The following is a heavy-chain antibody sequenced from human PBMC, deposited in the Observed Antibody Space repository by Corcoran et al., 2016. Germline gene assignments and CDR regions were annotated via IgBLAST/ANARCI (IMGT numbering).Heavy chain of an antibody. J-gene: IGHJ5*02. D-gene: IGHD5-12*01. CDR1: GGSISSSSYY. CDR3: ARVEMATIEGWFDP. V-gene: IGHV4-39*07. Sequence: LQVSGPGLVKPSETLSLTCTVSGGSISSSSYYWGWIRQPPGKGLEWIGSIYYSGSTYYNPSLKSRVTISVDTSKNQFSLKLSSVTAADTAVYYCARVEMATIEGWFDPWGQGTLVTVSS. CDR2: IYYSGST.